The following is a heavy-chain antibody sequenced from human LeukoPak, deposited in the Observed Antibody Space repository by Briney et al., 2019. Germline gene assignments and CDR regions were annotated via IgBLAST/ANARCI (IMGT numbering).Heavy chain of an antibody. CDR1: GGTFSSYA. CDR3: AGDKDNYDSSAPFDC. V-gene: IGHV1-69*06. D-gene: IGHD3-22*01. J-gene: IGHJ4*02. CDR2: IIPIFGTA. Sequence: ASVKVSCKASGGTFSSYAISWVRQAPGQGLEWMGRIIPIFGTANYAQKFQGRVTITADKSTSTAYMELSSLRSEDTAVYYCAGDKDNYDSSAPFDCWGQGTLVTVSS.